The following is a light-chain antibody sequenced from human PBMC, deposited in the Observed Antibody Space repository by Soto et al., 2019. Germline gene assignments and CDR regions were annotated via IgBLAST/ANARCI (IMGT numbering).Light chain of an antibody. CDR3: QQYSVSPRT. Sequence: EIVLTQSPVTLSLSPGGRASVSGISSQSVSGSYLAWYQQKPGQVPRLLIYGAFNRAGGIPDRFSGSGSGTDFTLTISRLEPEDFAVYYCQQYSVSPRTFGQGTKVDI. CDR2: GAF. J-gene: IGKJ1*01. CDR1: QSVSGSY. V-gene: IGKV3-20*01.